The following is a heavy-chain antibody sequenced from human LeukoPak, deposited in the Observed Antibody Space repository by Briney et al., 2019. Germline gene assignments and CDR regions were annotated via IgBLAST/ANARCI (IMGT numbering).Heavy chain of an antibody. CDR3: AREYSYGYYYYMDV. CDR2: ISYIGIT. D-gene: IGHD5-18*01. CDR1: GGSFRGYY. Sequence: SETLSLTCAVHGGSFRGYYWSWIRQPPGRGLVWIGHISYIGITHYNPSLKSRDYISGGTSQNQFSLKLSSVTAADTAVYYCAREYSYGYYYYMDVWGKGTTVTVSS. V-gene: IGHV4-59*12. J-gene: IGHJ6*03.